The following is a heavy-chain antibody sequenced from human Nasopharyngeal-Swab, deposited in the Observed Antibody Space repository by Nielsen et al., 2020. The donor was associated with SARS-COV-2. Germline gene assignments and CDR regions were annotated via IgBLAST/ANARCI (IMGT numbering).Heavy chain of an antibody. D-gene: IGHD3-16*01. J-gene: IGHJ4*02. CDR2: SRPYNDYT. CDR1: GYTFSSYH. V-gene: IGHV1-18*01. CDR3: ARELGVGLFDY. Sequence: SVNVSCMTSGYTFSSYHIVRVRHAPGQAREGLGQSRPYNDYTHYAQKFQGSVTMTSDTSTSTAYLELRSLTSDDTAVYYCARELGVGLFDYWGQGTLVTVSS.